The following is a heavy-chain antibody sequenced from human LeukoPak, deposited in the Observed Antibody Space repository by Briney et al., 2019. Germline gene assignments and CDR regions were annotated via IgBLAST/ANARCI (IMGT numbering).Heavy chain of an antibody. J-gene: IGHJ6*03. CDR2: IYYSGST. CDR3: AREPTSGYMDV. D-gene: IGHD3-10*01. Sequence: PSETLSLTCTVSGGSISSYYWSWIRQPPGKGLEWIGYIYYSGSTNYNPSLKSRVTISVDTSKNQFSLKLSSVTAADTAVYYCAREPTSGYMDVWGKGTTVTVSS. V-gene: IGHV4-59*01. CDR1: GGSISSYY.